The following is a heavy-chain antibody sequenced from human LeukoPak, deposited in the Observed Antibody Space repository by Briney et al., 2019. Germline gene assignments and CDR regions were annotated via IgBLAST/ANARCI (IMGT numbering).Heavy chain of an antibody. D-gene: IGHD6-13*01. CDR2: INPNSGGT. Sequence: GASVTVSCKASGYTFTGYYMHWVRQAPGQGLEWMGWINPNSGGTNYAQKFQGRVTMTRDTSISTAYMELSRLRSDDTAVYYCARALGRIAAAGTGYWGQGTLVTVSS. CDR3: ARALGRIAAAGTGY. CDR1: GYTFTGYY. V-gene: IGHV1-2*02. J-gene: IGHJ4*02.